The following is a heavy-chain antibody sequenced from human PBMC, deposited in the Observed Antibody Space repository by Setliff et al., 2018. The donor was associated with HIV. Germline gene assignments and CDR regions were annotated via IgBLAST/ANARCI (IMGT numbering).Heavy chain of an antibody. V-gene: IGHV1-46*03. CDR2: IYPGGARR. Sequence: ASVKVSCKASGYTFTNYYMHWVRQAPGQGLEWMGIIYPGGARRSYAQKFQGRVTMTWDTSTSTVYMELSSLRSEDTAVYFCARGGYRTDSGYIDSWSDHWGQGTLVTVSS. CDR1: GYTFTNYY. J-gene: IGHJ5*02. CDR3: ARGGYRTDSGYIDSWSDH. D-gene: IGHD6-25*01.